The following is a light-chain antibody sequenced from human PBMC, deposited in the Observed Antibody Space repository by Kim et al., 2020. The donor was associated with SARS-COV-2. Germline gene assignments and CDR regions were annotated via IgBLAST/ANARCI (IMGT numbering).Light chain of an antibody. CDR1: RSISSSY. CDR2: GAY. CDR3: QQYGNIPPIT. J-gene: IGKJ5*01. V-gene: IGKV3-20*01. Sequence: PGEKATTSCRAGRSISSSYVAWDQQKLGQGHRLLISGAYRRATGIRDRLSGSGSGTDFTLTISRLEPEDVAVYYCQQYGNIPPITFGQGTRLEIK.